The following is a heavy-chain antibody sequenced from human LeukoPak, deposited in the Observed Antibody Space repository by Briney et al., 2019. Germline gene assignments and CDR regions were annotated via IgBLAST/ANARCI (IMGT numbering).Heavy chain of an antibody. D-gene: IGHD2-2*01. CDR3: ARVVVVPAAMLYYYYYGMDV. V-gene: IGHV4-59*11. J-gene: IGHJ6*02. CDR1: GGSISRHY. CDR2: IYHSGST. Sequence: SETLSLTCTVSGGSISRHYWSWIRQPPGKGLEWIGYIYHSGSTNYNPSLKSRVTISVDTSKNQFSLKVSSVTAADTAVYYCARVVVVPAAMLYYYYYGMDVWGQGTTVTVSS.